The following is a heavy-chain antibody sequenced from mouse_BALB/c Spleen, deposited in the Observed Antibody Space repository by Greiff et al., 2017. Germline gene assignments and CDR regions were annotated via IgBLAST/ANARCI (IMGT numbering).Heavy chain of an antibody. J-gene: IGHJ2*01. V-gene: IGHV3-6*02. Sequence: VQLQQSGPGLVKPSQSLSLTCSVTGYSITSGYYWNWIRQFPGNKLEWMGYISYDGSNNYNPSLKNRISITRDTSKNQFFLKLNSVTTEDTATYYCAREKYGNFLFDYWGQGTTLTVSS. CDR1: GYSITSGYY. CDR3: AREKYGNFLFDY. D-gene: IGHD2-10*02. CDR2: ISYDGSN.